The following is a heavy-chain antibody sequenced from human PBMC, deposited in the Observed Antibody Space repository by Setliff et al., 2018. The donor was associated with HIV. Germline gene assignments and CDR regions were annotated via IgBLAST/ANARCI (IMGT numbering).Heavy chain of an antibody. Sequence: ASVKVSCKASGYTFTSYGISWVRRAPGQGLEWMGWISAYNGNTNYAQKLQGRVTMTTDTSTSTAYMELRSLRSDDTAVYYCARDSLTTVVTLRSDYWGQGTLVTVSS. CDR2: ISAYNGNT. J-gene: IGHJ4*02. CDR1: GYTFTSYG. D-gene: IGHD4-17*01. V-gene: IGHV1-18*01. CDR3: ARDSLTTVVTLRSDY.